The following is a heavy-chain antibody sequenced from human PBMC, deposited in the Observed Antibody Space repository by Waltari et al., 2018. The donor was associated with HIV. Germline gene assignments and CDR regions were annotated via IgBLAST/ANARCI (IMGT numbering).Heavy chain of an antibody. V-gene: IGHV3-15*01. Sequence: EVQFVEYGGGLVKPRWSLRLSFATSAFFFKIAWMSWVRQAPGKWLEWFGRSITEQVGGATYYAAPVKGRFTISRDDSKNTLYLQMDGLNTEDSAVYYCTADLYECDQYSHDYWGQGTLVTVSP. J-gene: IGHJ4*02. CDR2: SITEQVGGAT. CDR1: AFFFKIAW. D-gene: IGHD2-15*01. CDR3: TADLYECDQYSHDY.